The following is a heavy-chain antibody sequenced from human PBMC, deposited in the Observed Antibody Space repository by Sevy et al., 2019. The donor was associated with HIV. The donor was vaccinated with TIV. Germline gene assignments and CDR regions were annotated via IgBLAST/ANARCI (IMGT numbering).Heavy chain of an antibody. CDR1: GFTFTSYS. V-gene: IGHV3-30-3*01. J-gene: IGHJ1*01. Sequence: GGSLRLSCAASGFTFTSYSMHWVRQAPGKGLEWVATISCDATNKLYSDSVKGRFTISRENSRNSLFLQMNSLRSEDTSVYYCALERLSSNVAEYIQNWGQGTLVTVSS. CDR3: ALERLSSNVAEYIQN. D-gene: IGHD1-1*01. CDR2: ISCDATNK.